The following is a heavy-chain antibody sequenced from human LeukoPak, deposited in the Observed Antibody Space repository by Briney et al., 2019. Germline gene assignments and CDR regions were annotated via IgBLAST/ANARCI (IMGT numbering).Heavy chain of an antibody. CDR3: AKAVYSSSWYLPRFDY. V-gene: IGHV3-23*01. J-gene: IGHJ4*02. CDR1: GFTFRSYA. Sequence: GGSLRLSCAASGFTFRSYAMSWVRQAPGKGLEWVSTLGGSDSSTYYADSVKGRFIISRDISKNTLYLQMNSLRAEDRAVYYCAKAVYSSSWYLPRFDYWGQGTLVTVSS. D-gene: IGHD6-13*01. CDR2: LGGSDSST.